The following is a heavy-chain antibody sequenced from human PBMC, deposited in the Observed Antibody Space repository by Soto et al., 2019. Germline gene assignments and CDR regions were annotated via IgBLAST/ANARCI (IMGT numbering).Heavy chain of an antibody. V-gene: IGHV4-31*03. Sequence: SETLSLTCTVSGGSISSGGYYWSWIRQHPGKGLEWIGYIYYSGSTYYNPSLKSRVTISVDTSKNQLSLKLRSVTAADTAVYYCARDQGSGGSWVHYWGQGTLVTVS. J-gene: IGHJ4*02. CDR2: IYYSGST. CDR1: GGSISSGGYY. CDR3: ARDQGSGGSWVHY. D-gene: IGHD2-15*01.